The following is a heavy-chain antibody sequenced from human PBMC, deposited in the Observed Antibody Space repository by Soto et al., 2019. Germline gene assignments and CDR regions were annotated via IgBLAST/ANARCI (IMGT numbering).Heavy chain of an antibody. CDR2: ISYSGST. CDR1: GASVSSGNYY. Sequence: QVQLQESGPGLVKPSETLSLTCTVSGASVSSGNYYWSWIRQPPGKGLECIGYISYSGSTNYNPSLKGRVTISIDTSKNQFSLKLSSVTAADTAVYYCARGSGSYYAYWGQGTLVTVSS. CDR3: ARGSGSYYAY. J-gene: IGHJ4*02. V-gene: IGHV4-61*01. D-gene: IGHD1-26*01.